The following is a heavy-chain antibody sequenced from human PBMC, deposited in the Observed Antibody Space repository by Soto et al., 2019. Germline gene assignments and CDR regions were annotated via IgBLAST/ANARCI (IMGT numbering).Heavy chain of an antibody. Sequence: ASEKVSSMASGYTFTSYGISLVRQAPGQGLEWMGWISAHNGNTKYAQKFQGRVTLTTDTSTSTAYMELRSLRSDDTAVYYCARDLRSLHAASYYFAYWVHGTLVTVSS. J-gene: IGHJ4*01. D-gene: IGHD2-15*01. CDR2: ISAHNGNT. CDR1: GYTFTSYG. V-gene: IGHV1-18*04. CDR3: ARDLRSLHAASYYFAY.